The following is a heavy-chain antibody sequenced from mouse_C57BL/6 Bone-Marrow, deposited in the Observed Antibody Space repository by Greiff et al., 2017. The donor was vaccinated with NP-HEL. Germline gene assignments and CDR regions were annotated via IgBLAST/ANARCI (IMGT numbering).Heavy chain of an antibody. Sequence: QVQLKESGPELVKPGASVKISCKASGYAFSSSWMNWVKQRPGKGLEWIGRLYPGDGDTNYNGKFKGKATLTADKSSSTAYMQLSSLTSEDSAVYFCAREGPDYWGQGTSVTVSS. CDR2: LYPGDGDT. J-gene: IGHJ4*01. V-gene: IGHV1-82*01. CDR1: GYAFSSSW. CDR3: AREGPDY.